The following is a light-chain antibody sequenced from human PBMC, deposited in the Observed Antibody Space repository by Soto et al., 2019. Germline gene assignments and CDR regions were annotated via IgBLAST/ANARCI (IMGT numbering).Light chain of an antibody. J-gene: IGLJ1*01. CDR3: SSYAGSSDYV. Sequence: QSARTQPPSASGSPGQSVTISCTGTSSDVGGYNYVSWYQHHPGKAPKLMIYEVSKRPSGVPDRFSGSKSANTASLTVSGLQAEDEADYYCSSYAGSSDYVFGTGTKVTVL. V-gene: IGLV2-8*01. CDR2: EVS. CDR1: SSDVGGYNY.